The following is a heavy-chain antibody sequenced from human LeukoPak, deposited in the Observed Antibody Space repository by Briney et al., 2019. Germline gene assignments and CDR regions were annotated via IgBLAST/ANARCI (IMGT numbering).Heavy chain of an antibody. V-gene: IGHV3-15*01. J-gene: IGHJ4*02. CDR2: IKSKTDGGTT. Sequence: GGSLRLSCAASGFSFGNAWMIWVRQAPGKGLEWVGRIKSKTDGGTTDYAVPVKDRFTVSRDDSKNTLYLQMNSLKIEDTAVYYCTAGISNIVATSGAFDSWGQGTLVTVSS. CDR3: TAGISNIVATSGAFDS. D-gene: IGHD5-12*01. CDR1: GFSFGNAW.